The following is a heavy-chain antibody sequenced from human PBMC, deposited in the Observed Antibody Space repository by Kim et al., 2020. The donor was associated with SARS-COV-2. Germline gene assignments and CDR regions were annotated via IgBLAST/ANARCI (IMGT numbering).Heavy chain of an antibody. CDR2: RGNP. J-gene: IGHJ4*02. Sequence: RGNPRYAQKFQGRVTMTRNTSISTAYMELSSVRSEDTAVYYCARGIAARPWGQGTLVTVSS. CDR3: ARGIAARP. V-gene: IGHV1-8*01. D-gene: IGHD6-6*01.